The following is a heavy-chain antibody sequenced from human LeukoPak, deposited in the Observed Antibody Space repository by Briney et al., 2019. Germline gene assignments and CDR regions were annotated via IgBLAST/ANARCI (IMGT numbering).Heavy chain of an antibody. CDR1: GGSLSGYY. V-gene: IGHV4-34*01. J-gene: IGHJ6*02. Sequence: SETLSLTCAVYGGSLSGYYWSWIRQPPGKGLEWIGEINHSGSTNYNPSLKSRVTISVDTSKNQFSLKLSSVTAADTAVYYCARAPHYYYYYGMDVWGQGTTVTVSS. CDR3: ARAPHYYYYYGMDV. CDR2: INHSGST.